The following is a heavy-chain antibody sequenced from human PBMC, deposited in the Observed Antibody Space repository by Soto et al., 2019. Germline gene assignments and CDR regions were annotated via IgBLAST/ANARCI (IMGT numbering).Heavy chain of an antibody. J-gene: IGHJ4*02. CDR2: ISGSGGST. D-gene: IGHD2-15*01. CDR1: GFTFSSYA. Sequence: PGGSLRLSCAASGFTFSSYAMSWVRQAPGKGLEWVSAISGSGGSTYYADSVKGRFTISRDNSKNTLYLQMNSLRAEDTAVYYCAKDRYEYCSGGSCYSGVFDYWGQGTLVTVSS. CDR3: AKDRYEYCSGGSCYSGVFDY. V-gene: IGHV3-23*01.